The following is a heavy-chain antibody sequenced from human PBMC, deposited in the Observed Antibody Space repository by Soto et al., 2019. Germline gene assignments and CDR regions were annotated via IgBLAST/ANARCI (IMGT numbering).Heavy chain of an antibody. CDR3: AREFCSAGNCYTYYFDH. CDR1: VLTFNRYW. J-gene: IGHJ4*02. D-gene: IGHD2-21*01. Sequence: PGGSLRLSCAASVLTFNRYWMHWVRRAPSKGLVWVSHINTDGSNTNYADSVKGRFTISRDNAKSTLFLQMNSLRDEDTGVYYCAREFCSAGNCYTYYFDHWGQG. V-gene: IGHV3-74*01. CDR2: INTDGSNT.